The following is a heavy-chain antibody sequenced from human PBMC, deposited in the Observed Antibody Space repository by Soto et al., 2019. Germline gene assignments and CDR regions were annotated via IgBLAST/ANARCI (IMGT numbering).Heavy chain of an antibody. CDR1: GYTFTSYH. CDR3: SGNSPPPGE. V-gene: IGHV1-18*01. J-gene: IGHJ4*02. D-gene: IGHD2-21*01. CDR2: ISAYNGNT. Sequence: QVQLVQSGAEVKKPGASVKVSCKASGYTFTSYHITWVRQAPGQGLEWMGWISAYNGNTNYAQKLQGRVTMTTDTTPRPAYIGLRGPRSDRTAVFYWSGNSPPPGEWGPGTLVTVSS.